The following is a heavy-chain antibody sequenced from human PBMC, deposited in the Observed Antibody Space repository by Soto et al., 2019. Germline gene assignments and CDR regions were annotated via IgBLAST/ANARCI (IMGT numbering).Heavy chain of an antibody. Sequence: ETLSLTCAVYGGSFSGYYWSWIRQPPGKGLEWIGEINHSGSTNYNPSLKSRVTMSVDTSKNQFSLKLTSVTAADTAVYYCATTKRFDYWGQGTLVTVSS. CDR2: INHSGST. J-gene: IGHJ4*02. D-gene: IGHD5-12*01. CDR3: ATTKRFDY. V-gene: IGHV4-34*01. CDR1: GGSFSGYY.